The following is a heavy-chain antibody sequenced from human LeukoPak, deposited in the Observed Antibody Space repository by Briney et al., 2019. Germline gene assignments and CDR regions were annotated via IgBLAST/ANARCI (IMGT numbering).Heavy chain of an antibody. J-gene: IGHJ4*02. Sequence: GGCLRLSCAAYGFTFSYYGIEWVRQAPGKGLEWVAVTSYDGGPKYYADSVKGPFTISRDISKNTVHLRMNSLRPEDTALYFWSKDRGVGEPSNYFDYWGQGTLVTVSS. CDR1: GFTFSYYG. V-gene: IGHV3-30*18. CDR3: SKDRGVGEPSNYFDY. CDR2: TSYDGGPK. D-gene: IGHD3-10*01.